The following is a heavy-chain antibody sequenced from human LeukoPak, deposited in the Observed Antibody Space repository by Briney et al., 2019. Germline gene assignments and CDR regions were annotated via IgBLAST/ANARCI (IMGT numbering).Heavy chain of an antibody. V-gene: IGHV4-34*01. D-gene: IGHD3-10*01. Sequence: PSETLSLTCTVYGGSLSGYYWSWIRQPPGKGLEWIGEINHSGSTNYNPSLKSRVTISVDTSKNQFSLKLSSVTAADTAVYYCARGRATMVRGVSRPFDYWGQGTLVTVSS. CDR2: INHSGST. CDR3: ARGRATMVRGVSRPFDY. CDR1: GGSLSGYY. J-gene: IGHJ4*02.